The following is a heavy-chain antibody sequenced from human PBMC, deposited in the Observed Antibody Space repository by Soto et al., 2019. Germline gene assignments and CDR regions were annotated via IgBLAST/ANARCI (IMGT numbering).Heavy chain of an antibody. D-gene: IGHD5-12*01. CDR1: GFTFSSYG. J-gene: IGHJ4*02. V-gene: IGHV3-30*18. CDR2: ISYDGSNK. CDR3: AKGSPLGGYCFDY. Sequence: QVQLVESGGGVVQPGRSLRLSCAASGFTFSSYGMHWVRQAPGKGLEWVAVISYDGSNKYYADSVKGRFTISRDNSKNTLYLQMNSLRAEDTAVYYCAKGSPLGGYCFDYWGQGTLVTVSS.